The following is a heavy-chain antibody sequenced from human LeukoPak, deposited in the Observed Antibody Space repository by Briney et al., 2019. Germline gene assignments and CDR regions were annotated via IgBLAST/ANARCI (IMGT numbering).Heavy chain of an antibody. V-gene: IGHV1-69*13. D-gene: IGHD5-18*01. Sequence: SVKVSCKASGGTFSSYTISWVRQAPGQGLEWMGGIIPIFGTANYAQKFQGRVTITADESTSTAYMELSSLRSEDTAVYYCARDSTRGYSYGYVLDYWGQGTLVTVSS. CDR2: IIPIFGTA. J-gene: IGHJ4*02. CDR3: ARDSTRGYSYGYVLDY. CDR1: GGTFSSYT.